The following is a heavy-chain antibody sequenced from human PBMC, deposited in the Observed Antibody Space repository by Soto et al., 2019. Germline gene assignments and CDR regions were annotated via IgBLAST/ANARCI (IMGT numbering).Heavy chain of an antibody. CDR1: GLTVSHNY. V-gene: IGHV3-72*01. J-gene: IGHJ4*02. D-gene: IGHD2-8*01. CDR3: ARLMGTSFDL. Sequence: EVQLVESGGGLIQPGGSLRLSCVASGLTVSHNYMAWVRQAPEMGLEWVGRARNKVNSYTTAYAASVKGRFTISRDDSKNSLYLQMNSLKTEDTAVYFCARLMGTSFDLWGQGTLVTVSS. CDR2: ARNKVNSYTT.